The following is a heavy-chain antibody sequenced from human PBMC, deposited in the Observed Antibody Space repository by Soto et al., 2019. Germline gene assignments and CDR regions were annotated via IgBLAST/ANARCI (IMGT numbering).Heavy chain of an antibody. D-gene: IGHD3-22*01. CDR3: AKDHYYDTSGYPSINWYFDL. Sequence: EVQLLESGRGLVQPGGSLRLSCAASGFTFSSYAMSWVRQAPGKGLEWVSAISGSGGSTHYADSVKGRFTISRDNSKNTLYLQMNSLRAEDTAVYYCAKDHYYDTSGYPSINWYFDLWGRGTLVTVSS. V-gene: IGHV3-23*01. CDR1: GFTFSSYA. J-gene: IGHJ2*01. CDR2: ISGSGGST.